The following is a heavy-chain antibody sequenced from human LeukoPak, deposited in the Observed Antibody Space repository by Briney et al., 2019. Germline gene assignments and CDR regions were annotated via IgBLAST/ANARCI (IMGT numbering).Heavy chain of an antibody. J-gene: IGHJ4*02. CDR3: AKDKRAGYSSGWYGYYFDY. CDR1: GFTFSDYY. V-gene: IGHV3-11*01. D-gene: IGHD6-19*01. CDR2: ISSSGSTI. Sequence: GGSLRLSCAASGFTFSDYYMSWIRQAPGKGLEWVSYISSSGSTICYADSVKGRFTISRDNAKNSLYLQMNSLRAEDTALYYCAKDKRAGYSSGWYGYYFDYWGQGTLVTVSS.